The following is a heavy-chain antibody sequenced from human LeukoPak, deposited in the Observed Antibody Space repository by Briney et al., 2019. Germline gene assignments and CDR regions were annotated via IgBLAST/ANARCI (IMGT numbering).Heavy chain of an antibody. Sequence: ASVKVSCKASGYTFTGYYMHWVRQAPGQGLEWMGLINPTGGSTGYAQKFQGRVTMTRDMSTSADYMELSSLRSEDTAIYYCARDNSVGDNAWWFDPWGQGTLVTVSS. CDR3: ARDNSVGDNAWWFDP. V-gene: IGHV1-46*01. CDR1: GYTFTGYY. CDR2: INPTGGST. J-gene: IGHJ5*02. D-gene: IGHD1-26*01.